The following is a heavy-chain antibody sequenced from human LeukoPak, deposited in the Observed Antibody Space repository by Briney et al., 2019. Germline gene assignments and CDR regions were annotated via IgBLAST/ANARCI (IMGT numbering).Heavy chain of an antibody. CDR3: ARLGATPHLFDY. CDR2: IYYSGST. J-gene: IGHJ4*02. D-gene: IGHD1-26*01. CDR1: GGSISSSSYY. V-gene: IGHV4-39*07. Sequence: SETLSLTCTVSGGSISSSSYYWGWIRQPPGKGLEWIGSIYYSGSTNYNPSLKSRVTISVDTSKNQFSLKLSSVTAADTAVYYCARLGATPHLFDYWGQGTLVTVSS.